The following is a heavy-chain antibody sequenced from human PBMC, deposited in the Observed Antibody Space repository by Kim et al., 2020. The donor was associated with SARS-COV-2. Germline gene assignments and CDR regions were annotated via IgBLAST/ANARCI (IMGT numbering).Heavy chain of an antibody. V-gene: IGHV4-38-2*02. CDR1: GYSISSGYY. J-gene: IGHJ4*02. CDR2: IYHSGST. CDR3: ARVRSYLPEN. D-gene: IGHD3-10*01. Sequence: SETLSLTCTVSGYSISSGYYWGWIRQPPGKGLEWIGSIYHSGSTYYNPSLKSRVTISVDTSKNQFSLKLSSVTAADTAVYYCARVRSYLPENWGQGTLVTVSS.